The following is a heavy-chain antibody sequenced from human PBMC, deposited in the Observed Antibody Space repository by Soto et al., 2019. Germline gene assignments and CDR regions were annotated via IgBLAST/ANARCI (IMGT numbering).Heavy chain of an antibody. V-gene: IGHV4-39*01. J-gene: IGHJ4*02. D-gene: IGHD2-15*01. Sequence: SETLSLTCTVSGGSISSSSYYWGWIRQPPGKGREGIGSIYYSGSTYYNPSLKTRVTISVDTPKNQFSLKLSSVTAADTAVYYCARIVVVVDATDYWGQGTLVTVSS. CDR1: GGSISSSSYY. CDR2: IYYSGST. CDR3: ARIVVVVDATDY.